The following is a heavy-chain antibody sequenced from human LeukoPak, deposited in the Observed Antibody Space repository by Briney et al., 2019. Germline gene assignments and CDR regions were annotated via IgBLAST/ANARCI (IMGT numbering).Heavy chain of an antibody. V-gene: IGHV4-59*08. Sequence: PSETLSLTCTVSDGSITSYYWSWIRQPPGKGLEWIGYLFHSGTRRYNPSLKSRVTISADTTKNQIFLTLNSTTAADTAVYYCARRRGWKQQLVYFDYWGQGTLATVSS. CDR3: ARRRGWKQQLVYFDY. CDR2: LFHSGTR. CDR1: DGSITSYY. J-gene: IGHJ4*02. D-gene: IGHD6-13*01.